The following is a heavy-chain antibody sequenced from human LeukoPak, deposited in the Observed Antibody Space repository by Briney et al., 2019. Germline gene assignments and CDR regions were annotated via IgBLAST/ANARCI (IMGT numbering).Heavy chain of an antibody. D-gene: IGHD6-19*01. CDR2: ISVSGSST. Sequence: GGSLRLSCAASGFTFSTYAMTWVRQAPGKGLEWVSSISVSGSSTYHADSVKGRFTISRGNSKNTLYLQMNSLRAEDTAVYYCAKDTGSRAVAGTRFDYWGQGTLVTVSS. CDR1: GFTFSTYA. CDR3: AKDTGSRAVAGTRFDY. V-gene: IGHV3-23*01. J-gene: IGHJ4*02.